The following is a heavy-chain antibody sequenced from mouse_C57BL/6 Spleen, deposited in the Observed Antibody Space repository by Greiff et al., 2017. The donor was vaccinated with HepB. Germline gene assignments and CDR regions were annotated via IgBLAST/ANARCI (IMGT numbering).Heavy chain of an antibody. D-gene: IGHD1-1*02. CDR2: INPYNGGT. CDR1: GYTFTDYY. V-gene: IGHV1-19*01. CDR3: ARGEDYDWYFDV. J-gene: IGHJ1*03. Sequence: LVESGASVKMSCKASGYTFTDYYMNWVKQSHGKSLEWIGVINPYNGGTSYNQKFKGKATLTVDKSSSTAYMELNSLTSEDSAVYYCARGEDYDWYFDVWGTGTTVTVSS.